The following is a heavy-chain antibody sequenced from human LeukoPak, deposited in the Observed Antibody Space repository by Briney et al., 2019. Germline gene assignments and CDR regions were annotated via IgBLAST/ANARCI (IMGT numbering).Heavy chain of an antibody. Sequence: ASVKVSFKSSGGTFSTYAISWVRQAPGQGLEWMGGIIRIFGTANYAQKFQGRVTISTDESTSTVYMELSSLRSEDTAVYYCAILGGKWERLDYWGQGTRVTVSS. J-gene: IGHJ4*02. CDR3: AILGGKWERLDY. CDR1: GGTFSTYA. D-gene: IGHD1-26*01. CDR2: IIRIFGTA. V-gene: IGHV1-69*05.